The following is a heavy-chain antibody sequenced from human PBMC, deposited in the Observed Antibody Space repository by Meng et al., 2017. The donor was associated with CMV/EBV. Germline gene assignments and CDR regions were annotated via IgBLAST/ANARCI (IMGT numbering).Heavy chain of an antibody. J-gene: IGHJ4*02. CDR1: GFTFSSYW. D-gene: IGHD3-3*01. V-gene: IGHV3-7*03. Sequence: GESLKISCAASGFTFSSYWMSWVRQAPGKGLEWVANIKQDGSEKYYVDSVKGRFTISRDNSKNTLYLQMNSLRAEDTAVYYCAKCFQDITIFGVKKYYFDYWGQGTLVTVSS. CDR3: AKCFQDITIFGVKKYYFDY. CDR2: IKQDGSEK.